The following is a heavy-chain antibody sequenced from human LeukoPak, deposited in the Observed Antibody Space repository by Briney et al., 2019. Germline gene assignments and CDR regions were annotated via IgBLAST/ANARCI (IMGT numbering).Heavy chain of an antibody. Sequence: GGSLRLSCVVSGLKFSDAWMSWVRQAPGKGLEWFGRITYDGTTDYAAPVKGRFSISRDNSKNTFYLQMNSLQTDDTAMYYCTWMATVRTVDYWGQGTLVTVSS. CDR1: GLKFSDAW. J-gene: IGHJ4*02. V-gene: IGHV3-15*01. CDR2: ITYDGTT. CDR3: TWMATVRTVDY. D-gene: IGHD4-17*01.